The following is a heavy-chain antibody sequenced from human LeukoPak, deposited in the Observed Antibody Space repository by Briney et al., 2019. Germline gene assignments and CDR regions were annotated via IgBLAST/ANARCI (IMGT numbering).Heavy chain of an antibody. CDR1: GGSISSYY. CDR2: IYYSGST. V-gene: IGHV4-59*01. D-gene: IGHD4/OR15-4a*01. Sequence: SETLSLTCTVSGGSISSYYWSWIRQPPGKGLEWIGYIYYSGSTNYNPSLKSRVTISVDTSKNQFSLKLSSVTAADTAVYYCARDAPPYGGYFDYWGQGTLVTVSS. J-gene: IGHJ4*02. CDR3: ARDAPPYGGYFDY.